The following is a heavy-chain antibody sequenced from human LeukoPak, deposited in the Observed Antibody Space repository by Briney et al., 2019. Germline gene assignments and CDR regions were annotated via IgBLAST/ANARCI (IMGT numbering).Heavy chain of an antibody. CDR3: ARYPDPSSGHSP. D-gene: IGHD3-22*01. CDR2: IIPILGIA. J-gene: IGHJ5*02. CDR1: GYIFTDYY. V-gene: IGHV1-69*02. Sequence: ASVKVSCKASGYIFTDYYLHWVRQAPGQGLEWMGRIIPILGIANYAQKFQGRVTITADKSTSTAYMELSSLRSEDTAVYYCARYPDPSSGHSPWGQGTLVAVSS.